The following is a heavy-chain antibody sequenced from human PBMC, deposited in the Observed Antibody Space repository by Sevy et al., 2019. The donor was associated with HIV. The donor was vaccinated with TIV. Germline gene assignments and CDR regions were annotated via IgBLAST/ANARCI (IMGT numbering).Heavy chain of an antibody. CDR3: XXXXXXXXXSXTXXYYYGMDV. Sequence: SQTLSLTCAISGDSVSSNSAAWNWIRQSPSRGLEWLGRTYYRSKWYNDYAVSVKSRITINPDTSKNQFSLQLNSVTPXXXXXXXXXXXXXXXXXSXTXXYYYGMDVWGQGTTVTVSS. V-gene: IGHV6-1*01. CDR2: TYYRSKWYN. CDR1: GDSVSSNSAA. J-gene: IGHJ6*02.